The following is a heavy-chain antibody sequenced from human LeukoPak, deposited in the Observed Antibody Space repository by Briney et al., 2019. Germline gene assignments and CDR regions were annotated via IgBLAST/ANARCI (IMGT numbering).Heavy chain of an antibody. CDR2: IYYNGTT. CDR3: AKEGNDYGANSIDY. D-gene: IGHD4-23*01. Sequence: TPSETLSLTCTVSGGPINSYYWSWIRQPPGKGLEWIGFIYYNGTTKYNPSLKSRVTISVDHSKNQFSLKLTSVTAADTAVYYCAKEGNDYGANSIDYWGQGTLVTVSS. CDR1: GGPINSYY. V-gene: IGHV4-59*01. J-gene: IGHJ4*02.